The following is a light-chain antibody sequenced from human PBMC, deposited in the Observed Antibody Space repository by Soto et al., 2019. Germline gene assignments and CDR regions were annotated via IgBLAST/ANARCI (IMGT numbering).Light chain of an antibody. CDR1: SSDIGGYNS. Sequence: QSVLTQSPSASGSPGQSVTISCTGTSSDIGGYNSVSWYQQHPGKAPKVMIYGVTKRPSGVPDRFSGSKSGSTASLTISGLQAEDEAEYYCCSYAGSYSDAFATGTKVTGL. CDR3: CSYAGSYSDA. V-gene: IGLV2-8*01. CDR2: GVT. J-gene: IGLJ1*01.